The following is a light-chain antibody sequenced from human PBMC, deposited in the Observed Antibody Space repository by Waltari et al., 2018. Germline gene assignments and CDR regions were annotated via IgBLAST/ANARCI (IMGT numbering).Light chain of an antibody. CDR2: EGS. Sequence: QSALTQPASVSGSPGQSLTISCTGTRSAVGIYNLVSWYQQHPGKAPKLMIYEGSKRPSGVSNRFSGSKTGNTASLTISGLQAEDEADYYCCSYAGSPFVFGTGTKVTVL. CDR1: RSAVGIYNL. CDR3: CSYAGSPFV. V-gene: IGLV2-23*01. J-gene: IGLJ1*01.